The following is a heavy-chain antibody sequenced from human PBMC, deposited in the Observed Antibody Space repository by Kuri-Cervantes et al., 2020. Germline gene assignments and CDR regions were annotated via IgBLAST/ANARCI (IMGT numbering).Heavy chain of an antibody. CDR1: RFTFSSYA. J-gene: IGHJ4*02. CDR2: ISGSGDNT. V-gene: IGHV3-23*01. Sequence: GGSLRLSCAASRFTFSSYAMSWVRQAPGKGLEWVSTISGSGDNTYYADSVKGRFTISRDNSKNTLYLQMNSLRAEDTAVYYCANPYYYDSSGYYSPFVWGQGTLVTVSS. D-gene: IGHD3-22*01. CDR3: ANPYYYDSSGYYSPFV.